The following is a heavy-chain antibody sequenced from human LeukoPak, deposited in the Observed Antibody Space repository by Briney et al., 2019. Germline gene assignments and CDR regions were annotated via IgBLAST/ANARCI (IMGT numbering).Heavy chain of an antibody. CDR2: INPNSGGT. Sequence: ASVKDSCKASGYTFTGYYMHWVRQAPGQGLEWMGWINPNSGGTNYAQKFQGWVTMTRDTSISTAYMELSRLRSDDTAVYYCARVGKVGATRYYFDYWGQGTLVTVSS. V-gene: IGHV1-2*04. D-gene: IGHD1-26*01. J-gene: IGHJ4*02. CDR1: GYTFTGYY. CDR3: ARVGKVGATRYYFDY.